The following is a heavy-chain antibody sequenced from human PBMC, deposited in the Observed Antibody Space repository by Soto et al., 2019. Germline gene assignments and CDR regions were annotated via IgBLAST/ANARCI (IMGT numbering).Heavy chain of an antibody. CDR3: ASGNRYCSSTSCLFDY. Sequence: GASVKVSCKASGGTFSSYAISWVRQAPGQGLEWMGGVIPIFGTANYAQKFQGRVTITADKSTSTAYMELSSLRSEDTAVYYCASGNRYCSSTSCLFDYWGQGTLVTVSS. J-gene: IGHJ4*02. D-gene: IGHD2-2*01. V-gene: IGHV1-69*06. CDR1: GGTFSSYA. CDR2: VIPIFGTA.